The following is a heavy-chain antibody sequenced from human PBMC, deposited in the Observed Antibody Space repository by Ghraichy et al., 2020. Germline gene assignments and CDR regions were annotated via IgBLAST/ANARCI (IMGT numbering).Heavy chain of an antibody. Sequence: GSLRLSCAASGFSFSDYWISWVRQAPGKGLEWVANINQDGSKKSFVDSVKGRFTISRDNANNSLYLQMNSLRPEDTAVYYCARDSDPFDYWGQGTLVTVSS. CDR1: GFSFSDYW. V-gene: IGHV3-7*03. CDR3: ARDSDPFDY. D-gene: IGHD3-10*01. J-gene: IGHJ4*02. CDR2: INQDGSKK.